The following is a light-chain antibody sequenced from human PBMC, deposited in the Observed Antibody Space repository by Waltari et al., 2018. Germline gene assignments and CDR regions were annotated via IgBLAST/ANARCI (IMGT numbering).Light chain of an antibody. Sequence: QSALTQPASVSGSPGQSITIPCTGTSSAVDAYTYVSWYQQYPATAPKVMIFHVSNRPSGVSDRFSGSKSANTASLTISGLQAEDEADYYCSSYTSSHTYVFGTGTKVTVL. V-gene: IGLV2-14*03. J-gene: IGLJ1*01. CDR1: SSAVDAYTY. CDR2: HVS. CDR3: SSYTSSHTYV.